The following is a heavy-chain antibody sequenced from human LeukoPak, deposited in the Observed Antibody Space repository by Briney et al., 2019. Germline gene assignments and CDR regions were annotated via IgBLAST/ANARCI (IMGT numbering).Heavy chain of an antibody. D-gene: IGHD3-22*01. J-gene: IGHJ3*02. V-gene: IGHV4-4*07. CDR1: GGSISSYY. Sequence: SETLSLTCSVSGGSISSYYWSWIRQPAGKGLEWIGRIYTSGGTNYNPSLKSRVTMSVDTSKNQFSLKLSSVTAADTAVYFCARGPYSYDSSGAFDIWGQGTMVTVSS. CDR2: IYTSGGT. CDR3: ARGPYSYDSSGAFDI.